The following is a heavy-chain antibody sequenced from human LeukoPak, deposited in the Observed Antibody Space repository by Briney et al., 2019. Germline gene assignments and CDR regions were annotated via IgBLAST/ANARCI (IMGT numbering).Heavy chain of an antibody. CDR3: ARVDPKAAFDI. CDR2: ISSSSSYI. CDR1: GFTFSTYS. Sequence: GGSLRLSCAASGFTFSTYSMNWVRQAPGKGLEWVSSISSSSSYIYYADSVKGRFTISRDNAKNSLYLQMNSLRAEDTAVYYCARVDPKAAFDIWGQGTMVTVSS. V-gene: IGHV3-21*01. D-gene: IGHD3-9*01. J-gene: IGHJ3*02.